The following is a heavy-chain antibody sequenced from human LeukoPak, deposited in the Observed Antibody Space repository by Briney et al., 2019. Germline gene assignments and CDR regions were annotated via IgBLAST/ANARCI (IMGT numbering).Heavy chain of an antibody. D-gene: IGHD3-9*01. V-gene: IGHV4-39*01. J-gene: IGHJ4*02. CDR2: IYCSGST. Sequence: PSETLSLTCTVSGGSISSSSYYRGWIRQPPGKGLEWIGSIYCSGSTYYNPSLKSRVTISVGTSKNQFSLKLSSVTAADTAVYYCARRRTPVHRYFDSWGQGTLVTVSS. CDR1: GGSISSSSYY. CDR3: ARRRTPVHRYFDS.